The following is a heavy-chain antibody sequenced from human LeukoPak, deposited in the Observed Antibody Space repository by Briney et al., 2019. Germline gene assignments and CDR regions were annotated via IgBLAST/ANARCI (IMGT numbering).Heavy chain of an antibody. Sequence: ASVKVSCKASGYTFTGYYMHWVRQAPGQGLEWMGWINPNSGGTNYAQKFQGRVTMTRDTSISTAYMELSRLRSDDTAVYYCARSLYYYDSSGYDAFDIWGQGTMVTVSS. CDR2: INPNSGGT. CDR3: ARSLYYYDSSGYDAFDI. V-gene: IGHV1-2*02. D-gene: IGHD3-22*01. CDR1: GYTFTGYY. J-gene: IGHJ3*02.